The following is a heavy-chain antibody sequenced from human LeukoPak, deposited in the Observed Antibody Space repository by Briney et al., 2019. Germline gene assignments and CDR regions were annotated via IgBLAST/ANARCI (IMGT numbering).Heavy chain of an antibody. Sequence: PGGSLRLSCAASGFDFSGFAMSWVRQAPGKGLEWVSAISGSGGSTSYADSVKGRFTISRDNSKNTLSLQMNSLRAEDTAVYYCAKTINWQFDYWGQGTLVTVSS. V-gene: IGHV3-23*01. J-gene: IGHJ4*02. CDR3: AKTINWQFDY. CDR1: GFDFSGFA. D-gene: IGHD1-1*01. CDR2: ISGSGGST.